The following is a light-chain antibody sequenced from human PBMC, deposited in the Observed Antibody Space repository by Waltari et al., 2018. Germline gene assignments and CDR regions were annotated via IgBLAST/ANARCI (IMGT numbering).Light chain of an antibody. V-gene: IGKV1-12*01. CDR1: QGIDNW. Sequence: DIQMTQSPSFVSASVGDRVIITCRASQGIDNWLAWYQQKPGKAPKFLIYSASSLQSGVPSRFVGSGSGTDFILTISRLQPEDFATYYCQQTNSFPRTFGQGTKVAIK. J-gene: IGKJ1*01. CDR2: SAS. CDR3: QQTNSFPRT.